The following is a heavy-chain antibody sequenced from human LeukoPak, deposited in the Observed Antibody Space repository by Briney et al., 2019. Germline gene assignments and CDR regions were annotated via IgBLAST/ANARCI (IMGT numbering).Heavy chain of an antibody. CDR2: ISGSGGST. Sequence: GGSLRLSCAASGFTFSSYAMSWVRQAPGKGLEWVSAISGSGGSTYYADSVKGRFTISRDNSKNTLYLQMNSLRAEDTAVYYCAKEYFWSGYARDNYYYMDVWGKGTTVTVSS. V-gene: IGHV3-23*01. CDR3: AKEYFWSGYARDNYYYMDV. D-gene: IGHD3-3*01. CDR1: GFTFSSYA. J-gene: IGHJ6*03.